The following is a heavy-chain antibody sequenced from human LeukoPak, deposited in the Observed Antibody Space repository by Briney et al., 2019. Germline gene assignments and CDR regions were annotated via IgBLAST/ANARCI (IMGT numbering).Heavy chain of an antibody. CDR1: GGSISSYY. CDR2: IYYSGST. Sequence: HPSETLSLTCTVSGGSISSYYWSWIRQPPGKGLEWIGYIYYSGSTNYNPSLKSRVTISVDTSKNQFSLKLSSVTAADTAVYYCARDGARYYDILTGSPPFDYWGQGTLVTVSS. D-gene: IGHD3-9*01. V-gene: IGHV4-59*12. CDR3: ARDGARYYDILTGSPPFDY. J-gene: IGHJ4*02.